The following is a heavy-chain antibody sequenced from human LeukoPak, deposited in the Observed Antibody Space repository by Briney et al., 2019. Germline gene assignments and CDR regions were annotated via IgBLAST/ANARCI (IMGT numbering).Heavy chain of an antibody. Sequence: SETLSLTCGVYGGSFSDNYWTWIRQAPGKGLEWIGEINHRGSTNYNPSLKSRLTMSVDTYKNQFSLKLSSVTAADTAVYYCARGGFDILTGYYFNYWGQGTLVTVSS. CDR3: ARGGFDILTGYYFNY. D-gene: IGHD3-9*01. CDR1: GGSFSDNY. J-gene: IGHJ4*02. CDR2: INHRGST. V-gene: IGHV4-34*01.